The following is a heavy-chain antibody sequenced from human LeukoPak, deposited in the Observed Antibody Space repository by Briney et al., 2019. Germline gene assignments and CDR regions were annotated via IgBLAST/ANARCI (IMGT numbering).Heavy chain of an antibody. CDR2: MYYTGSN. CDR3: TRLIYYYDSSAYYYIDY. V-gene: IGHV4-59*08. J-gene: IGHJ4*02. CDR1: GGSLSGYY. Sequence: SETLSLTCTVSGGSLSGYYWSWIRQPPGTRLEWIGYMYYTGSNNYNSSLESRVTVSVDTSKNQFSLKLTSVTAADTAVYYCTRLIYYYDSSAYYYIDYWGQGTLVTVSS. D-gene: IGHD3-22*01.